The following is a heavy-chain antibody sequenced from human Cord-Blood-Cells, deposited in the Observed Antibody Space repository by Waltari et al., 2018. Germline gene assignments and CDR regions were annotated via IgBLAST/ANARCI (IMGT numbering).Heavy chain of an antibody. CDR2: ISDDGSNK. J-gene: IGHJ3*02. V-gene: IGHV3-30-3*01. CDR3: ARDLADAFDI. Sequence: QVQLVESGGGVVQPGRSLRLSCAASGFTFSSYAMHWVRQAPGKGLEGVAVISDDGSNKYYADAVKGRFTISRDNSKNTLYLQMNSLRAEDTAVYYCARDLADAFDIWGQGTMVTVSS. CDR1: GFTFSSYA.